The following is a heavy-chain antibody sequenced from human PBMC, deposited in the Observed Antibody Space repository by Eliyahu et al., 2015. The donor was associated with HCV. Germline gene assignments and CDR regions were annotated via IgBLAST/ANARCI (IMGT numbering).Heavy chain of an antibody. D-gene: IGHD6-13*01. V-gene: IGHV3-33*08. CDR3: ASAIAAAGPGGMDV. CDR2: IWYDGSNK. CDR1: GXTXXXXG. J-gene: IGHJ6*02. Sequence: QVQLVESGGGVVQPGRSLRLSCAAXGXTXXXXGMHXVRQAPGKGLEWVAVIWYDGSNKYYADSVKGRFTISRDNSKNTLYLQMNSLRAEDTAVYYCASAIAAAGPGGMDVWGQGTTVTVSS.